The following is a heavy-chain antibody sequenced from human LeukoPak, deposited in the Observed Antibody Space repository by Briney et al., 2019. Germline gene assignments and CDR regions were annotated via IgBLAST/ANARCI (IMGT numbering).Heavy chain of an antibody. CDR3: ARDWEMATDFDY. D-gene: IGHD5-24*01. Sequence: ASVKVSCKASGYTFTSYGISWVRQAPGQELEWMGWISAYNGNTNYAQKLQGRVTMTTDTSTSTAYMELRSLRSDDTAVYYCARDWEMATDFDYWGQGTLVTVSS. CDR1: GYTFTSYG. J-gene: IGHJ4*02. V-gene: IGHV1-18*01. CDR2: ISAYNGNT.